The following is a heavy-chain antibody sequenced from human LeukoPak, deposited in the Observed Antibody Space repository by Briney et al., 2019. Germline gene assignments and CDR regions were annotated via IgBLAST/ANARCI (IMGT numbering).Heavy chain of an antibody. CDR2: ISTSGST. CDR1: AASISNYY. V-gene: IGHV4-4*09. J-gene: IGHJ4*02. Sequence: PSETLSLTCAVSAASISNYYWSWIRQAPGKGREWIGYISTSGSTNYNPSLKSRVSISLDTSKNRFSLNLNFVTAADTAVYYCASARSGYRYTFDYWGQGALVTVSS. D-gene: IGHD3-22*01. CDR3: ASARSGYRYTFDY.